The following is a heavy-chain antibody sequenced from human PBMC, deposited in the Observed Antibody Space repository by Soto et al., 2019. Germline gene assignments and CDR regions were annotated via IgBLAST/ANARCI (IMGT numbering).Heavy chain of an antibody. D-gene: IGHD3-3*01. CDR1: GGSISNNNC. V-gene: IGHV4-4*02. Sequence: QVQLQEAGPGLVKPSGTLSLICAVSGGSISNNNCWSWVRQSPGKGLEWIGESYHSGTTSYNPSPRSRAKISVDKYKNRYSRNLSSVTASETAVYYCARSSMTRFGVVINGYCRDVWGQGSTVAVSS. CDR3: ARSSMTRFGVVINGYCRDV. J-gene: IGHJ6*02. CDR2: SYHSGTT.